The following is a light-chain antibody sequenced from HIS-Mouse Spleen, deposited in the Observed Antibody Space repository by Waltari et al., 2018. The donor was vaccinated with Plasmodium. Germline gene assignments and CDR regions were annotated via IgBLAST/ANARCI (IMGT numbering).Light chain of an antibody. CDR1: QSVSSN. J-gene: IGKJ3*01. V-gene: IGKV3-15*01. CDR3: QQYNNWSFT. CDR2: GAS. Sequence: EIVMTQSPATLSVSPGERATLSYRASQSVSSNLAWYQQKPGQAPRLLIYGASTRATAIPARFSGSGSGTEFTLTISILQSEDFAVYYCQQYNNWSFTFGPGTKVDIK.